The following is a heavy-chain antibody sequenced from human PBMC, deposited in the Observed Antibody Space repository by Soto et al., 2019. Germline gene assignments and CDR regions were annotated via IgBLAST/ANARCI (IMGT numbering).Heavy chain of an antibody. CDR1: GGTFSSYA. Sequence: SVKVSCKASGGTFSSYAISWVRQAPGQGLEWMGGIIPIFGTANYAQKFQGRVTITADKSTSTAYMELSSLRSEDTDVYYCERDKDFWSGYYTGGAFDIWGQGTMVTVS. V-gene: IGHV1-69*06. CDR2: IIPIFGTA. J-gene: IGHJ3*02. D-gene: IGHD3-3*01. CDR3: ERDKDFWSGYYTGGAFDI.